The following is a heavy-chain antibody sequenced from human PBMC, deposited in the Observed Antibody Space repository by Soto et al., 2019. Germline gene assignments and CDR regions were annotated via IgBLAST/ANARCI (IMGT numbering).Heavy chain of an antibody. CDR3: ARTYYDYIWGSHRANWFDP. CDR1: GGSFSGYY. CDR2: INHSGST. Sequence: EQLQQWGAGLLKPSETLSLTCAVYGGSFSGYYWSWIRQPPGKGLEWIGEINHSGSTNYNPSLKSRVTISVDTSKNQFSLKLSSVTAADTAVYYCARTYYDYIWGSHRANWFDPWGQGTLVTVSS. V-gene: IGHV4-34*01. J-gene: IGHJ5*02. D-gene: IGHD3-16*02.